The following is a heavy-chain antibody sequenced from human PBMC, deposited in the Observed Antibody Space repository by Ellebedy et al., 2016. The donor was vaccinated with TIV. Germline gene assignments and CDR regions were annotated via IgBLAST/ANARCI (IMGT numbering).Heavy chain of an antibody. CDR3: ASGGCTSTSCYNGKDFYS. Sequence: GESLKISXAASGFTFSSYSINWVRQAPGKGLEWVSSISSSSYIYYPDPVKGRFTISRDNDRNSPYLQMNSLRAEDTAVYYCASGGCTSTSCYNGKDFYSWGQGTLVTVSS. D-gene: IGHD2-2*02. CDR2: ISSSSYI. V-gene: IGHV3-21*01. CDR1: GFTFSSYS. J-gene: IGHJ4*02.